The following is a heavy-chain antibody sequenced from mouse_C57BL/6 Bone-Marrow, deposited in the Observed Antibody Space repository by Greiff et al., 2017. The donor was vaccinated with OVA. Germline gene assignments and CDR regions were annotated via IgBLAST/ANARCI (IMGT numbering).Heavy chain of an antibody. V-gene: IGHV5-6*01. CDR1: GFTFSSYG. J-gene: IGHJ4*01. D-gene: IGHD1-1*01. CDR3: ARGYGSIPMDY. Sequence: EVHLVESGGDLVKPGGSLKLSCAASGFTFSSYGMSWVRQTPDKRLEWVATISSGGSYTYYPDSVKGRFTISRDNAKNTLYLQMSSLKSDDTAMYYCARGYGSIPMDYWGQGTSVTVSS. CDR2: ISSGGSYT.